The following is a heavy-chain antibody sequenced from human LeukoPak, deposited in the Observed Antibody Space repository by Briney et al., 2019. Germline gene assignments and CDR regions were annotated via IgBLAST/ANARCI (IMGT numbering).Heavy chain of an antibody. J-gene: IGHJ6*03. CDR1: GGSISSYY. D-gene: IGHD5-18*01. V-gene: IGHV4-59*01. CDR3: AGGYSYGSTYYYMDV. CDR2: IYYSGST. Sequence: SETLSLTCTVSGGSISSYYWSWIRQPPGKGLEWIGYIYYSGSTNYNPSLKSRVTISVDTSKNQFSLKLSSVTAADTAVYYCAGGYSYGSTYYYMDVWGKGTTVTISS.